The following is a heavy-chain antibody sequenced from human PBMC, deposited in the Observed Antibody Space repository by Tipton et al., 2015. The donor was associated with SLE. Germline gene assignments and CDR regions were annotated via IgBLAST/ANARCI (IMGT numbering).Heavy chain of an antibody. Sequence: TLSLTCTVSGGSISSGDYYWSWIRQPPGKGLEWIGYVYHSGSTNYNPSLKSRVIISLDTSKNQFSLKLSSVTAADTAVYYCARDREGWFMVRGVSAFDIWGQGTMVTVSS. V-gene: IGHV4-61*08. CDR2: VYHSGST. CDR1: GGSISSGDYY. CDR3: ARDREGWFMVRGVSAFDI. D-gene: IGHD3-10*01. J-gene: IGHJ3*02.